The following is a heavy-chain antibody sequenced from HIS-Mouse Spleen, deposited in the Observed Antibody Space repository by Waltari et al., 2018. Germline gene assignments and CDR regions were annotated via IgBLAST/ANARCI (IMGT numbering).Heavy chain of an antibody. D-gene: IGHD6-13*01. CDR3: AREIPYSSSWYDWYFDL. Sequence: QLQLQESGPGLVKPSETLSLTCTVSGGSISSSSYFWGWIRQPPGEGLGWLGSIYYSVNTYSNPSIRRREPISVNTYKNQFSLKVSSVPAADTAVYYCAREIPYSSSWYDWYFDLWGRGTLVTVSS. J-gene: IGHJ2*01. CDR1: GGSISSSSYF. V-gene: IGHV4-39*07. CDR2: IYYSVNT.